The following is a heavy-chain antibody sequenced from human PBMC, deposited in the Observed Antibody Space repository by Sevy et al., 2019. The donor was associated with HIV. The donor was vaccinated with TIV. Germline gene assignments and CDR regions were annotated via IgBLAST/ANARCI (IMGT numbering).Heavy chain of an antibody. J-gene: IGHJ4*02. CDR3: AKRSXFTIXGXVTXXDX. D-gene: IGHD3-3*01. CDR1: GXXFSXYA. V-gene: IGHV3-23*01. Sequence: GGSLRLSCAASGXXFSXYAMSWVRQXPGKXLEWXXAIXXXXXSTYYADSVKGRFTISRDNSKKTVYRQMNSLRAEDTAVYYCAKRSXFTIXGXVTXXDXWGQGTLVTVSS. CDR2: IXXXXXST.